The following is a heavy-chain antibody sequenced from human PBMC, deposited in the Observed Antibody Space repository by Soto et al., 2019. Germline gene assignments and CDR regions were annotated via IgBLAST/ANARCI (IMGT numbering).Heavy chain of an antibody. D-gene: IGHD4-4*01. V-gene: IGHV3-64D*06. CDR2: MSSDGGRI. CDR3: EKRRDFNNYVFSD. Sequence: GGSLRLSCSAAGFTFSSFSMHWVRQSPGKGLEYVSHMSSDGGRIYYADSVKGRFTISRDNSKNMLYLQMSSLRPDDSAVYYCEKRRDFNNYVFSDWGQG. CDR1: GFTFSSFS. J-gene: IGHJ4*02.